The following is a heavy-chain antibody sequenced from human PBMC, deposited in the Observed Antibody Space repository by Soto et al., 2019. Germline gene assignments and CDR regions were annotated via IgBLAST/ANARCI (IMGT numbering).Heavy chain of an antibody. CDR1: GDTSTTYA. Sequence: VQLVQSGSEVKKPGSSVKVSCKASGDTSTTYAVSWVRQTPGNGLEWMGGINPMSRTAKDAEKYSGRVTITADEATETVYLALTTLRFEDTAVSVCVRGTESGASCYFAREYWGQGTLVAVSS. CDR3: VRGTESGASCYFAREY. D-gene: IGHD2-2*01. J-gene: IGHJ4*02. CDR2: INPMSRTA. V-gene: IGHV1-69*01.